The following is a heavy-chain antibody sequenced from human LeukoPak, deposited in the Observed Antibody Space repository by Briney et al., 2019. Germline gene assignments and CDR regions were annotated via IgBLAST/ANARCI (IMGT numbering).Heavy chain of an antibody. Sequence: SETLSLTCAVSGVSISSGGYSWSWIRQPPGKGLEWIGYIYHSGSTYYNPSLKSRVTISVDRSKNQFSLKLSSVTAADTAVYYCARDYGGFDYWGQGTLVTVSS. V-gene: IGHV4-30-2*01. D-gene: IGHD4-23*01. CDR3: ARDYGGFDY. J-gene: IGHJ4*02. CDR2: IYHSGST. CDR1: GVSISSGGYS.